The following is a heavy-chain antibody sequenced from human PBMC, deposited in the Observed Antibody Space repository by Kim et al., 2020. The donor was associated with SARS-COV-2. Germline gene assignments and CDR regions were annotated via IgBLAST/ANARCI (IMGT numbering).Heavy chain of an antibody. V-gene: IGHV3-11*01. J-gene: IGHJ5*01. CDR3: VRGSYSHHYWFDS. Sequence: ADSVKGRFTISRDNARNSLYLQMNSLRVEDTAVYYCVRGSYSHHYWFDSWGQGTLVTVSS. D-gene: IGHD4-4*01.